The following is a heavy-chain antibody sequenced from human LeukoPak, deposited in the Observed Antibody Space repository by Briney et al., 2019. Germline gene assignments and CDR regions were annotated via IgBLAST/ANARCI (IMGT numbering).Heavy chain of an antibody. CDR3: ARSEMTTVTSYYFDY. CDR2: INHSGST. D-gene: IGHD4-17*01. CDR1: GGSFSGYY. V-gene: IGHV4-34*01. J-gene: IGHJ4*02. Sequence: SETLSLTCAVYGGSFSGYYWSWIRQPPGKGLEWIGEINHSGSTNYNPSLKSRVTISVDTSKNQFSLKLSSVTAADTAVYYCARSEMTTVTSYYFDYWGQGTLVTVSS.